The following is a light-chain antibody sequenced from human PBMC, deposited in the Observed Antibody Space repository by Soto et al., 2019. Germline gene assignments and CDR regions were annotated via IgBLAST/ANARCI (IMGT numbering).Light chain of an antibody. V-gene: IGKV3-20*01. CDR2: HAS. J-gene: IGKJ4*01. CDR3: QQYASSPLT. Sequence: EIVLTQSPGTLSLSPGERATLSCRASQSVGRDYLAWYQQKPGQAPRLLIYHASNRATGIPDRFSGSGSGTDFTLTISRLEPEDFAEFYCQQYASSPLTFGGRTKVEIK. CDR1: QSVGRDY.